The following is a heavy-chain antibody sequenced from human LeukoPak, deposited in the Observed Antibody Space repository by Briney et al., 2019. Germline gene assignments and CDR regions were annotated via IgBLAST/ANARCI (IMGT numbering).Heavy chain of an antibody. D-gene: IGHD3-10*01. CDR3: ARVPFGELSMDWFDP. CDR1: GFTFSSYS. Sequence: GGSLRLSCAASGFTFSSYSMNWVRQAPGKGLEWVSSISSSSSYIYYADSVKGRFTISRDNAKNSLYLQMNSLRAEDTAVYYCARVPFGELSMDWFDPWGQGTLVTVSS. J-gene: IGHJ5*02. V-gene: IGHV3-21*01. CDR2: ISSSSSYI.